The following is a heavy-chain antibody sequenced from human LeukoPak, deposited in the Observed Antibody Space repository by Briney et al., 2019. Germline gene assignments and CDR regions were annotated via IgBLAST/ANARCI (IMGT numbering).Heavy chain of an antibody. CDR1: GGSFSGYY. CDR3: ARDSVYYYDSSGYYGMDV. CDR2: IYYSGST. D-gene: IGHD3-22*01. V-gene: IGHV4-59*01. J-gene: IGHJ6*02. Sequence: SQTLSLTCAVYGGSFSGYYWSWIREPPGNGLEWMGYIYYSGSTNYNPSLKSRVTISVDTSKNQFSLKLRSVTAADTAVYYCARDSVYYYDSSGYYGMDVWGQGTTVTVSS.